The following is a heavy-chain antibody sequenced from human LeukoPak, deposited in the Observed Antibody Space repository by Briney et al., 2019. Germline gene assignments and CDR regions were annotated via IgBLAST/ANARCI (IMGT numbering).Heavy chain of an antibody. J-gene: IGHJ4*02. V-gene: IGHV1-2*02. CDR3: ARVEYCTRGVCINYDL. D-gene: IGHD2-8*01. CDR1: GYTFTGPY. Sequence: ASVKVSCKASGYTFTGPYIHWMRQAPGQGLEWMGWINPNSGGTKYAQKFQGRVTMARDTSTSTAYMELSGLRPDDTAAYYCARVEYCTRGVCINYDLWGQGTLVPVSS. CDR2: INPNSGGT.